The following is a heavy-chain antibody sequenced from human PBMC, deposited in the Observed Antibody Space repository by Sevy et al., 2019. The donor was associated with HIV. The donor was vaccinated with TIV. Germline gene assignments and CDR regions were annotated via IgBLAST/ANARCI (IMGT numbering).Heavy chain of an antibody. CDR1: GFTFSSYS. Sequence: GGYLRLSCAASGFTFSSYSMNWVRQAPGKGLERVSSISSSSSYIYYADSVKGRLTISRDNAKNSLYLQMNSLRAEDRAAYYCARGYCSGGVCSDIGGDFDYWGQGTLVHVSS. J-gene: IGHJ4*02. CDR2: ISSSSSYI. CDR3: ARGYCSGGVCSDIGGDFDY. D-gene: IGHD2-8*02. V-gene: IGHV3-21*03.